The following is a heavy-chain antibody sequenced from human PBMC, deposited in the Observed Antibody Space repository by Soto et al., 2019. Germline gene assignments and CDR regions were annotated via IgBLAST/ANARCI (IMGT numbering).Heavy chain of an antibody. V-gene: IGHV3-23*01. CDR3: VKNSSWFNT. J-gene: IGHJ5*02. CDR1: GFPFSTPD. CDR2: IFGSGETT. Sequence: QVMQSGGGLIQPGGSLRLACTASGFPFSTPDMSWVRQAPGKGLEWVATIFGSGETTYYADSVRGRLTVSRDNFKNTVYLQMNSLRADDTALYYCVKNSSWFNTWGQGALVIVSS.